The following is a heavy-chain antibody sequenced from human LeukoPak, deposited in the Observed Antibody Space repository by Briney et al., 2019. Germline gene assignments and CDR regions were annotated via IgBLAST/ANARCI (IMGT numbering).Heavy chain of an antibody. J-gene: IGHJ4*02. CDR2: INPNSGGT. Sequence: ASVKVSCKASGYTFTGYYMHWVRQAPGQGLEWMGWINPNSGGTNYAQKFQGRVTMTRDTSISTAYMELSRLRSDDTAVYYCARTYYYDSSGPVTDYWGQATLVTVSS. D-gene: IGHD3-22*01. V-gene: IGHV1-2*02. CDR1: GYTFTGYY. CDR3: ARTYYYDSSGPVTDY.